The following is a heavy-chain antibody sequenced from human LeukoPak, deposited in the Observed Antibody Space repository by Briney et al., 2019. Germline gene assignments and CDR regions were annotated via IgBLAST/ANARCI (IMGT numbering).Heavy chain of an antibody. CDR1: GYSISSGYY. CDR2: IYHSGST. Sequence: SETLSLTCTVSGYSISSGYYWGWIRQPPGKGLEWIGSIYHSGSTYYNPSLKSRVTISVDTSKNQFSLKLSSVTAADTAVYYCARRRLGEFFDYWGQGTLVTVSS. CDR3: ARRRLGEFFDY. J-gene: IGHJ4*02. V-gene: IGHV4-38-2*02. D-gene: IGHD3-16*01.